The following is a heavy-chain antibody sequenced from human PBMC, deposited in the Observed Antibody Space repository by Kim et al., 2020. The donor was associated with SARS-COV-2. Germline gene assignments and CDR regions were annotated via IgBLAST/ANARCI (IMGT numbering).Heavy chain of an antibody. D-gene: IGHD6-13*01. Sequence: TRYSPSFQGQVTISADKSISTAYLQWSSLKASDTAMYYCARLVAQQLVDYWGQGTLVTVSS. J-gene: IGHJ4*02. V-gene: IGHV5-51*01. CDR3: ARLVAQQLVDY. CDR2: T.